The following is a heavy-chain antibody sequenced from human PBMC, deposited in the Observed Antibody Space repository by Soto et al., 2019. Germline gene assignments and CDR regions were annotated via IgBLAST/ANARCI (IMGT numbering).Heavy chain of an antibody. CDR3: ARDWYPAMATLPPGAFDI. D-gene: IGHD5-12*01. Sequence: QVQLVQSGAEVKKPGSSVKVSCKASGGTFSSYTISWVRQAPGQGLEWMGRIIPILGIANYAQKFQGRVTITADKSTTTAYMELSSLRSEDTDVYYCARDWYPAMATLPPGAFDIWGQGTMVTVSS. V-gene: IGHV1-69*08. J-gene: IGHJ3*02. CDR1: GGTFSSYT. CDR2: IIPILGIA.